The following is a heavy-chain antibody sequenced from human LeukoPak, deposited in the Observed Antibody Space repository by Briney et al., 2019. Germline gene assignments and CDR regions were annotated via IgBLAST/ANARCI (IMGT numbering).Heavy chain of an antibody. CDR1: GFTFSSYA. CDR2: ISGSGGST. V-gene: IGHV3-23*01. CDR3: AKAVTMVQGVIIGSYYYYMDV. D-gene: IGHD3-10*01. J-gene: IGHJ6*03. Sequence: HPGGSLRLSCAASGFTFSSYAMSWVRQAPGKGLEWVSAISGSGGSTYYADSVKGRFTISRDNSKNTLYLQMNSLRAEDTAVYYCAKAVTMVQGVIIGSYYYYMDVWGKGTTVTVSS.